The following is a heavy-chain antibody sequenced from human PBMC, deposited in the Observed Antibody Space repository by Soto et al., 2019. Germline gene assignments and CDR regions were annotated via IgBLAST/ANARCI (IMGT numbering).Heavy chain of an antibody. J-gene: IGHJ6*02. CDR1: GGTFSSYA. D-gene: IGHD2-15*01. CDR2: IIPLFGTA. V-gene: IGHV1-69*01. CDR3: ARDCSGGSCYGDYYYGMDV. Sequence: QVQLVQSGAEVKKPGSSVKVSCKASGGTFSSYAISWVRQAPGQGLEWMGGIIPLFGTANYAQKFQGRVTITADESTSTAYMELSSLRSEDTAVYYCARDCSGGSCYGDYYYGMDVWGQGTTVTVSS.